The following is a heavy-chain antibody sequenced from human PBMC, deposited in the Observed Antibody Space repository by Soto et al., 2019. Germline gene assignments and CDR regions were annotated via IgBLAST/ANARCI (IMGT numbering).Heavy chain of an antibody. CDR3: ARESPPADY. CDR1: GYTFSSYG. Sequence: QVQLVQSGAEVKKPGASVKVSCKASGYTFSSYGISWVRQAPGQGLEWMGWISACNDNTKYAHNLQGRVTMTTDTSTSTAFMELRSLRSDDTAVYYCARESPPADYWGQGTLVTVSS. J-gene: IGHJ4*02. V-gene: IGHV1-18*01. CDR2: ISACNDNT.